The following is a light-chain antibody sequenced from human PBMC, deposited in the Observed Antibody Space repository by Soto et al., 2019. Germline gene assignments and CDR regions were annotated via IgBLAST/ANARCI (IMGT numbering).Light chain of an antibody. J-gene: IGKJ2*02. Sequence: DIQMTQSTSSLSASVGDRVTITCRASQSISSYLNWYQQKPGKAPKLLIYAASSLQSGVPSRFSGSVSGTYFTLTISSLQHEDFATYYCQQRYSTPGTFGQGTKLEIK. V-gene: IGKV1-39*01. CDR3: QQRYSTPGT. CDR1: QSISSY. CDR2: AAS.